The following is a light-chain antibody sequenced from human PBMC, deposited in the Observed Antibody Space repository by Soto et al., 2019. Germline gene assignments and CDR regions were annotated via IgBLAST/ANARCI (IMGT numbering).Light chain of an antibody. J-gene: IGKJ1*01. V-gene: IGKV3-20*01. Sequence: EVELTQSPGTLSLSPGERATLSCRASQSVSSSHLAWYQQKRGQAPRLLIYDTSTRATGIPDRFSGSGSGTDFTLTISRLEPEDFGVYHCQQYGGSPWTFGQGTKVDI. CDR1: QSVSSSH. CDR3: QQYGGSPWT. CDR2: DTS.